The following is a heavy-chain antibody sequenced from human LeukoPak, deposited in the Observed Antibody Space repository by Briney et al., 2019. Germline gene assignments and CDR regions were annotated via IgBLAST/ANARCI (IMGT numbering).Heavy chain of an antibody. D-gene: IGHD3-22*01. J-gene: IGHJ4*02. Sequence: ASVKVSRKASGYTFTGYYMHWVRQAPGQGLEWMGWINPNSGGTNYAQKFQGRVTMTRDTSISTAYMELSRLRSDDTAVYYCARTKYYYDSSGPTFDYWGQGTLVTVSS. V-gene: IGHV1-2*02. CDR2: INPNSGGT. CDR1: GYTFTGYY. CDR3: ARTKYYYDSSGPTFDY.